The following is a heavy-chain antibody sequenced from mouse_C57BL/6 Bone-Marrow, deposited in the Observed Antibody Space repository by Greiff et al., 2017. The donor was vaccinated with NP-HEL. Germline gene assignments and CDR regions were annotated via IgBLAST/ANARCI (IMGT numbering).Heavy chain of an antibody. CDR1: GYSITSGYD. D-gene: IGHD2-1*01. Sequence: DVKLQESGPGMVKPSQSLSLTCTVTGYSITSGYDWHWIRHFPGNKLEWMGYISYSGSTNYNPSLKSRISITHDTSKNHFFLKLNSVTTEDTATYYCARGGNGNYDFDYWGQGTTLTVSS. CDR3: ARGGNGNYDFDY. V-gene: IGHV3-1*01. CDR2: ISYSGST. J-gene: IGHJ2*01.